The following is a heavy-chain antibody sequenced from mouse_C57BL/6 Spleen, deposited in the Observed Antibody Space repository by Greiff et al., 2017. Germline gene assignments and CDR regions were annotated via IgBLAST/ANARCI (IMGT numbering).Heavy chain of an antibody. D-gene: IGHD1-1*01. Sequence: VQLQQSGAELVKPGASVKISCKASGYAFSSYWMNWVKQRPGKGLEWIGQIYPGDGDTNYNGKFKGKATLTADKSSSTAYMQLSSLTSEDSAVYFCARWGYYGSGYWYFDVWGTGTTVTVSS. CDR2: IYPGDGDT. CDR1: GYAFSSYW. V-gene: IGHV1-80*01. J-gene: IGHJ1*03. CDR3: ARWGYYGSGYWYFDV.